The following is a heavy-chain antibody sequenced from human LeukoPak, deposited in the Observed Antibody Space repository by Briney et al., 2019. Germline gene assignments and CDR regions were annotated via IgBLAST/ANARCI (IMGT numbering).Heavy chain of an antibody. Sequence: PGGSLRLSCAASGFTFSSYAMSWVRQAPGKGLEWVSTIGGSGVSTYYADSVKGRFTISRDNSKNTLYLQMNSLRAEDTAVYYCAKARGAGHYRTYCLDYWGQGTLVTVSS. CDR2: IGGSGVST. D-gene: IGHD3-10*01. V-gene: IGHV3-23*01. CDR3: AKARGAGHYRTYCLDY. CDR1: GFTFSSYA. J-gene: IGHJ4*02.